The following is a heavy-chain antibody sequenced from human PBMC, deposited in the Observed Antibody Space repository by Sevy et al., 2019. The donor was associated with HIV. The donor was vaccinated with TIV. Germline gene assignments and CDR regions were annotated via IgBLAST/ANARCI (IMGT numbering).Heavy chain of an antibody. D-gene: IGHD1-1*01. CDR3: AKDLHPPGPVRGTNFDY. V-gene: IGHV3-74*01. J-gene: IGHJ4*02. CDR1: GFTFSSHW. CDR2: INSDGGSI. Sequence: GGSLRLSCAASGFTFSSHWMHWVRQAPGKGLVWVSRINSDGGSITYADSVKGRFTISRDNSKNTLYLQMNDMRTEDTAVYYCAKDLHPPGPVRGTNFDYWGRGTLVTVSS.